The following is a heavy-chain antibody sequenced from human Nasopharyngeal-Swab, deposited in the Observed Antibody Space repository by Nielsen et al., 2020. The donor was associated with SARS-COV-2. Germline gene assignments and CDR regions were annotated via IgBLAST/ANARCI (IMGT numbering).Heavy chain of an antibody. CDR2: ISWNSGSI. J-gene: IGHJ4*02. V-gene: IGHV3-9*01. CDR1: GFTFDDYA. D-gene: IGHD5-24*01. Sequence: GGSLRLSCAVSGFTFDDYAMHWVRQAPGTGLEWVSGISWNSGSIGYADSVKGRFTISRDNAKNSLYLQMNSLRAEDTALYYCAKDIRRVRWLQLFDYWGQGTLVPSPQ. CDR3: AKDIRRVRWLQLFDY.